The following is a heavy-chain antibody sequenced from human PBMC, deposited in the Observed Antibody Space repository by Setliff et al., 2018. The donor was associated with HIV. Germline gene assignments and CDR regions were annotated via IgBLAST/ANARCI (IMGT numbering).Heavy chain of an antibody. CDR3: ARSVGYCSGGSCSNWFDP. V-gene: IGHV4-34*01. J-gene: IGHJ5*02. CDR1: GGSFSAYH. D-gene: IGHD2-15*01. CDR2: INHSGST. Sequence: PSETLSLTCAVYGGSFSAYHWSWIRQTPGKGLEWLGEINHSGSTAYNLALESRVSMSIDTSKNQFSLKLTSVTAADTAVYYCARSVGYCSGGSCSNWFDPWGQGTLVTVSS.